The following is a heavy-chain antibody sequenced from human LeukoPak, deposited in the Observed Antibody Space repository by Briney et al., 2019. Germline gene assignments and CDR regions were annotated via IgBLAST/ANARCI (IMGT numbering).Heavy chain of an antibody. V-gene: IGHV3-23*01. D-gene: IGHD1-26*01. CDR2: ISSSGSGDNT. J-gene: IGHJ2*01. Sequence: GGSLRLSCAASGVTLSTYAMSWARQAPGKGLEWVSGISSSGSGDNTYYADSVEGRFTISRGSSKNKLFLHMNTLRAEDTAIYYCAKDRRVGASYWYFDLWGRGPLVTVSS. CDR3: AKDRRVGASYWYFDL. CDR1: GVTLSTYA.